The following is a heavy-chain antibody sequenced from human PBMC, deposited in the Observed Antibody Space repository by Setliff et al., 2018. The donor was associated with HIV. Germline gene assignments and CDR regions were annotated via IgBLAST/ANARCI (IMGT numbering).Heavy chain of an antibody. CDR1: GAPVSSGRYY. CDR2: IHYTGST. D-gene: IGHD2-8*01. J-gene: IGHJ3*02. CDR3: ARPTTGLGGGAAFDI. V-gene: IGHV4-39*01. Sequence: SETLSLTCSVSGAPVSSGRYYWGWIRQPPGKGLEWIATIHYTGSTYYNPSLKNRVTISADTSRNQFSLRLNSVTAADTAVYYCARPTTGLGGGAAFDIWGQGTMVTVSS.